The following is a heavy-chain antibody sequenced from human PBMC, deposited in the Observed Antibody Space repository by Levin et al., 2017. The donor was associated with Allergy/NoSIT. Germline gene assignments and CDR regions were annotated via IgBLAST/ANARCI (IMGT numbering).Heavy chain of an antibody. CDR1: GFTFSNAW. CDR2: IKSKTDGGTT. J-gene: IGHJ6*02. CDR3: TTDLSPLYGGNPPLYYYYYGMDV. Sequence: GGSLRLSCAASGFTFSNAWMSWVRQAPGKGLEWVGRIKSKTDGGTTDYAAPVKGRFTISRDDSKNTLYLQMNSLKTEDTAVYYCTTDLSPLYGGNPPLYYYYYGMDVWGQGTTVTVSS. D-gene: IGHD4-23*01. V-gene: IGHV3-15*01.